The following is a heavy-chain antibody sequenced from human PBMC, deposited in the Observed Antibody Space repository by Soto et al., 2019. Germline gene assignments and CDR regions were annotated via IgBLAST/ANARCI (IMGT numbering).Heavy chain of an antibody. J-gene: IGHJ4*02. Sequence: QVQLQESGPGLVKPSGTLSLTCAVSGGSISSSNWWSWVRQPPGKGLEWIGEIYRSGSTNYNPSLKSRDTISVDKSKNQFSLKLSSVTAADTAVYDCATRSPPIVGATSFHYWGQGTLVTVSS. CDR3: ATRSPPIVGATSFHY. D-gene: IGHD1-26*01. CDR1: GGSISSSNW. V-gene: IGHV4-4*02. CDR2: IYRSGST.